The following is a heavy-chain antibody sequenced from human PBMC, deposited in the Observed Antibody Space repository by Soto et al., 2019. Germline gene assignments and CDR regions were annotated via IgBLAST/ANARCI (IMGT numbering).Heavy chain of an antibody. CDR3: ATDGSYAQHV. J-gene: IGHJ6*02. CDR1: GFTFSDTW. Sequence: PGGSLRLSCADSGFTFSDTWMHWVRQSPGKGLVWVSHINSDGTSTTYADSVKGRFTISRDNAKNTVHLQMNSLRAEDTAVYYCATDGSYAQHVWGQGTTVTVSS. V-gene: IGHV3-74*01. D-gene: IGHD2-2*01. CDR2: INSDGTST.